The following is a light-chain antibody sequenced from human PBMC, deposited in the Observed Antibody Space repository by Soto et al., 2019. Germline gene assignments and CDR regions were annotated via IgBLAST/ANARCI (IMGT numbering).Light chain of an antibody. Sequence: IVFTQSPATVSLSLGERATLSCRASQSIGSYLAWYQHKLGQPPRLLIYDASNRATGIPVRFSGSGSGTDFTLTISSLEPEDFAVYYCQQRSTWPPFSFGPGTKVDIK. CDR3: QQRSTWPPFS. V-gene: IGKV3-11*01. CDR1: QSIGSY. CDR2: DAS. J-gene: IGKJ3*01.